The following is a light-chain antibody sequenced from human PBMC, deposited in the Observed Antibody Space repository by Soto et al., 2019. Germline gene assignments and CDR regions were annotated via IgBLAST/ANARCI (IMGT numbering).Light chain of an antibody. CDR3: QHYGGSPPFT. CDR1: QSVSSSY. V-gene: IGKV3-20*01. CDR2: GAS. J-gene: IGKJ3*01. Sequence: EIVLTQSPGTLSLSPGARATLSCRASQSVSSSYLGWYQQKPGQAPRLLIYGASGRATGIPDRFSGSGSGTDFTLTISRLEPEDFAVYYCQHYGGSPPFTFGPGTKVDIK.